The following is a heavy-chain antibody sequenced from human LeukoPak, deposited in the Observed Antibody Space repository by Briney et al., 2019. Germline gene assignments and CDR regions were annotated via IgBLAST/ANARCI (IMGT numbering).Heavy chain of an antibody. CDR1: GFTFRNYD. V-gene: IGHV3-21*01. Sequence: GGSLRLSCAASGFTFRNYDMKWVRQAPGKGLEWVSSISDSSAYIYYADSVKGRFTISRDNANNSLYLQMNSLRVDDTAVYYCARGQNFVGVWGQGTTVTVSS. D-gene: IGHD2/OR15-2a*01. J-gene: IGHJ6*02. CDR2: ISDSSAYI. CDR3: ARGQNFVGV.